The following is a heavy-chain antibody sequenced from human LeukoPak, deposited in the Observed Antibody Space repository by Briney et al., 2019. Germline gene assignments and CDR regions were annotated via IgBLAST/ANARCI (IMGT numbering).Heavy chain of an antibody. CDR2: ISTYNGNT. Sequence: ASVKVSCKTSGYTFTSYGISWVRQAPGHGLESMGWISTYNGNTNYAQNLQGRIIMTTDTSTSTAYMELRSLRSDDTAVYYCARDTYNSGWCSDYWGQGTLVTVSS. V-gene: IGHV1-18*01. J-gene: IGHJ4*02. CDR1: GYTFTSYG. D-gene: IGHD6-19*01. CDR3: ARDTYNSGWCSDY.